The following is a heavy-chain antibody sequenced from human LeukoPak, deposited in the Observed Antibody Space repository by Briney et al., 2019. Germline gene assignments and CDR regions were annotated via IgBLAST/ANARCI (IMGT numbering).Heavy chain of an antibody. J-gene: IGHJ4*02. CDR1: GGSISSSSYY. D-gene: IGHD3-22*01. CDR2: IYYSGST. CDR3: ASFYYESSGNCYVPFDY. Sequence: SETLSLTCTVSGGSISSSSYYWGCIRQPPGKGLEWIGTIYYSGSTYYNPSLKSRVTISLDTSKNQFSLWLSSVTAADTAVYYCASFYYESSGNCYVPFDYWGQGTLVTVSS. V-gene: IGHV4-39*01.